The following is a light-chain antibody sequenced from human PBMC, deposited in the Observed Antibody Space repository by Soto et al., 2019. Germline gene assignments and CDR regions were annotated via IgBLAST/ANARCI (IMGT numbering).Light chain of an antibody. J-gene: IGKJ3*01. CDR2: GAS. CDR1: QGVSNTY. CDR3: QQRSNWLLT. V-gene: IGKV3D-20*02. Sequence: EIVLTQSPGTLSLSPGERATLSCRASQGVSNTYLAWYQQKPGQAPRLLIYGASFRATGIPDRFSGSGSGTDFTLTISSLEPEDFAVYYCQQRSNWLLTFGPGTKVDIK.